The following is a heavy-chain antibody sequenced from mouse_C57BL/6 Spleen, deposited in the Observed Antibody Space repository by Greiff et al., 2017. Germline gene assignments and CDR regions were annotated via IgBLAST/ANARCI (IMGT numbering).Heavy chain of an antibody. CDR3: ARGGDGYYPFAY. Sequence: VQLQQSGAELVKPGASVKISCKASGYAFSSYWMNWVKQRPGKGLEWIGQIYPGDGDTNYHGKFKGTATLTADKSSSTAYMQRSSLTSEDSAVYFCARGGDGYYPFAYWGQGTLVTVSA. CDR1: GYAFSSYW. J-gene: IGHJ3*01. D-gene: IGHD2-3*01. CDR2: IYPGDGDT. V-gene: IGHV1-80*01.